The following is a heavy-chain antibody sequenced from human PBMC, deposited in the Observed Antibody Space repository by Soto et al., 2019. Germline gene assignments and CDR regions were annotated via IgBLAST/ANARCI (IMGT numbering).Heavy chain of an antibody. J-gene: IGHJ6*02. V-gene: IGHV4-34*01. CDR2: INHSGST. Sequence: LSLTCAVYGGSFSGYYWSWIRQPPGKGLEWIGEINHSGSTNYNPSLKSRVTISVDTSKNQFSLKLSSVTAADTAVYYCARVPQYSSGWSRRLYGMDVWGQGTTVTVSS. CDR1: GGSFSGYY. CDR3: ARVPQYSSGWSRRLYGMDV. D-gene: IGHD6-19*01.